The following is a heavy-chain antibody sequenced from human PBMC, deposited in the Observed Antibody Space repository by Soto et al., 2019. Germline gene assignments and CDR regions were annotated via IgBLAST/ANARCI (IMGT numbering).Heavy chain of an antibody. J-gene: IGHJ6*02. V-gene: IGHV3-23*01. D-gene: IGHD2-8*01. CDR1: GFNFGSYG. Sequence: EVQLLESGGGLAQHGGSLRLSCSASGFNFGSYGMSWVRQAPGKGLEWVSGLTASGLNTYYTDSVKGRFTISRDNSRNTVYLQMSGLRVEDTAVFHCAKGLGNAKEVWGQGTTVTVSS. CDR3: AKGLGNAKEV. CDR2: LTASGLNT.